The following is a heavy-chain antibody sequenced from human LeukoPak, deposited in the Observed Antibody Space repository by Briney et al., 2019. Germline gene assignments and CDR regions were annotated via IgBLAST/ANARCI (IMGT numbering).Heavy chain of an antibody. CDR3: ARESLEMATNAFDI. V-gene: IGHV1-46*01. D-gene: IGHD5-24*01. CDR2: INPPSSTT. CDR1: GYTFTRYY. J-gene: IGHJ3*02. Sequence: RRASVKVSCKASGYTFTRYYIHWVRQAPGQGLEWMGTINPPSSTTTYAQKFQGRVTLTRDTATSTVYMELSSLRSEDTAFYYCARESLEMATNAFDIWGQGTMVTVSS.